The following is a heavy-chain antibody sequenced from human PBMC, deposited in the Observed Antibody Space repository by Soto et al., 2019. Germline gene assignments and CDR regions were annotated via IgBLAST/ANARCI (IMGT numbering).Heavy chain of an antibody. V-gene: IGHV3-23*01. CDR1: GFIFSDYT. J-gene: IGHJ4*02. CDR3: TKGGYDPG. D-gene: IGHD5-12*01. CDR2: ISRRGDSL. Sequence: EVQLLESGGALVQPGGALRLSCAASGFIFSDYTMSWVRQAPGKGLVWVSTISRRGDSLYYADSVKGRFTISRDNSKNALYLQMNSLRVEDTAVYYCTKGGYDPGGGQGTLVTVSS.